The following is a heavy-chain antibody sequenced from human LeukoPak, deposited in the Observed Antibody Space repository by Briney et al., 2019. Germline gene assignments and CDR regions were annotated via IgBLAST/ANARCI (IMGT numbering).Heavy chain of an antibody. D-gene: IGHD1-26*01. CDR2: ISWNSGSI. CDR1: GFTFDDYA. Sequence: GGPLRLSCAASGFTFDDYAMHWVRQAPGKGLEWVSGISWNSGSIGYADSVKGRFTISRDNAKNSLYLQMNSLRAEDTALYYCAKVGSWELLGPFDYWGQGTLVTVSS. CDR3: AKVGSWELLGPFDY. J-gene: IGHJ4*02. V-gene: IGHV3-9*01.